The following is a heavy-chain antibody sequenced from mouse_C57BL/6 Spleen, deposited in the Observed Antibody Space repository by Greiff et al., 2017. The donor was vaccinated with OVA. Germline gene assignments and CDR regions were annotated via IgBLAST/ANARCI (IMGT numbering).Heavy chain of an antibody. Sequence: QVQLKESGPGLVQPSQSLSITCTVSGFSLTSYGVHWVRQSPGKGLEWLGVIWSGGSTDYNAAFISRLSISKDNSKSQVFFKMNSLQADDTAIYYCARSTPGYSAMDYWGQGTSVTVSS. J-gene: IGHJ4*01. CDR1: GFSLTSYG. V-gene: IGHV2-2*01. CDR2: IWSGGST. CDR3: ARSTPGYSAMDY. D-gene: IGHD2-1*01.